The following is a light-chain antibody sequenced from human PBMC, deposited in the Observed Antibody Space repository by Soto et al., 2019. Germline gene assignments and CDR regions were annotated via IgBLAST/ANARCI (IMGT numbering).Light chain of an antibody. CDR1: QTISTN. CDR2: GAS. CDR3: QKYTNGPRT. Sequence: EIVMTQSPATLSVSPGEGVTLSCRASQTISTNLAWYQQKPGQAPRLLIYGASTRATGIPARFSGSGSGTEFPLTISSLHSEDFAIYYCQKYTNGPRTFGLGTKVDIK. V-gene: IGKV3-15*01. J-gene: IGKJ1*01.